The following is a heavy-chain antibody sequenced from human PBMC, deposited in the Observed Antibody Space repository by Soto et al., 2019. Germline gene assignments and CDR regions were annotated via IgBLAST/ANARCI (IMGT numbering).Heavy chain of an antibody. J-gene: IGHJ4*02. CDR3: AADGYCSGGSCYWVGFDY. D-gene: IGHD2-15*01. V-gene: IGHV1-58*01. Sequence: SVKLSCKASGFTFTSSAVQWVRQARGQRLEWIGWIVVGSGNTNYAQKFQERVTITRDMSTSTAYMELSSLRSEDTAVYYCAADGYCSGGSCYWVGFDYWGQGTLVTAPQ. CDR2: IVVGSGNT. CDR1: GFTFTSSA.